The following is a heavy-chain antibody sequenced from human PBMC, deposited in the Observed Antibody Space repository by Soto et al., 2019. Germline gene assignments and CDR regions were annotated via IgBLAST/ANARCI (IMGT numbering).Heavy chain of an antibody. J-gene: IGHJ3*02. CDR3: AKQVTPHSSGWPDAFDI. V-gene: IGHV3-30*18. CDR2: ISYDGSNK. Sequence: QVQLVESGGGVVQPGRSLRLSCAVSGFTFSSYGMHWVRQAPGKGLEWVAVISYDGSNKYYADSVKGRFTNSRDNSKNTLHLQMNSLRAEDTAVYYCAKQVTPHSSGWPDAFDIWGQGTMVSVSS. CDR1: GFTFSSYG. D-gene: IGHD6-19*01.